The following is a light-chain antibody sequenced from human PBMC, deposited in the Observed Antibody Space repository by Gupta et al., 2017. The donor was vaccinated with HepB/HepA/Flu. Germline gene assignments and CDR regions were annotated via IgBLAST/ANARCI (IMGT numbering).Light chain of an antibody. V-gene: IGKV2-28*01. CDR2: FGS. CDR1: QSLLHSNGDNY. Sequence: IVMTRSRLPLPVTPGEPASISCRSSQSLLHSNGDNYLDWYLQKPGHSPQLLIYFGSNRASGVPDRFSGSSSGTNFILKISRVEAEDVGVYYCKQTLQTPFTFGHGTKVDIK. CDR3: KQTLQTPFT. J-gene: IGKJ3*01.